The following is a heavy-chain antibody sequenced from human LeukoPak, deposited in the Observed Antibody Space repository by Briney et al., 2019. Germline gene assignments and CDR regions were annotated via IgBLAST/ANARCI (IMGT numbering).Heavy chain of an antibody. J-gene: IGHJ4*02. V-gene: IGHV3-21*01. CDR3: ARGHSSSWFNPFDY. CDR1: GFTFSSYS. D-gene: IGHD6-13*01. Sequence: GGSLRLSCAASGFTFSSYSMNWVRQAPGKGLEWVSSISSSSSDIFYADSVKGRVTISRDNAKKSLYLQMNSLRAEDTAVYYCARGHSSSWFNPFDYWGQGTLVTVPS. CDR2: ISSSSSDI.